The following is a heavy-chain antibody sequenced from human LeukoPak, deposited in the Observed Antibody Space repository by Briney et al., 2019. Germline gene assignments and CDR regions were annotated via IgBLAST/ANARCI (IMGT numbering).Heavy chain of an antibody. CDR3: AKNVREADWYYYYMDV. V-gene: IGHV3-30*18. J-gene: IGHJ6*03. CDR2: ISYDGSYK. Sequence: PGGSLRLSCAASGFTFSNYGMHWVRQAPGKGLEWVAFISYDGSYKYYADSVKGRFTISRDNSKNTLYLQMNSLRAEDTAVYYCAKNVREADWYYYYMDVWGKGTTVTVSS. D-gene: IGHD3-9*01. CDR1: GFTFSNYG.